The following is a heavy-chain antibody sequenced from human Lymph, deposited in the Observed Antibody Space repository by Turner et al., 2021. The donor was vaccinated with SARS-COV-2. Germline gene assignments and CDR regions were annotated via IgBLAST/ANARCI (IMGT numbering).Heavy chain of an antibody. CDR3: AHTMAVAGTVDFDY. D-gene: IGHD6-19*01. CDR2: IYWDDDN. V-gene: IGHV2-5*02. CDR1: GFLLSTGGVG. J-gene: IGHJ4*02. Sequence: QITLKESGPTLVEPTQTLTLTCTFSGFLLSTGGVGVGWIRQPPGKALEWLSLIYWDDDNRYSPSLKSRLTITKDTSKNQVVLTMTNMDPIDTATYYCAHTMAVAGTVDFDYWGQGTLVTVSS.